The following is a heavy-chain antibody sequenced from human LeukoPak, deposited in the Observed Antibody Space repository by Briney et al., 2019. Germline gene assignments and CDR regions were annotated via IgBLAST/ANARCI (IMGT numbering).Heavy chain of an antibody. V-gene: IGHV4-38-2*02. CDR2: IYHSGST. D-gene: IGHD6-19*01. CDR3: ARVAGSGYCEY. Sequence: PSETLSLTCTVSGGSISSYYWSWIRQPSGKGLEWIGSIYHSGSTYYNPSLKSRVTISVDTSKNQFSLKLSSVTAADTAVYYCARVAGSGYCEYWGQGTLVTVSS. J-gene: IGHJ4*02. CDR1: GGSISSYY.